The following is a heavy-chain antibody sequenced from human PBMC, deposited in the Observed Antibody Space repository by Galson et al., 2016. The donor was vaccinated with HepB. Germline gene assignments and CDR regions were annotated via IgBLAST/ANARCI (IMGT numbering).Heavy chain of an antibody. CDR2: ISSDENNK. D-gene: IGHD3-22*01. CDR3: ARDRPACPFANSYDSSGYCRFDP. CDR1: GFAFSNYS. Sequence: SLRLSCAASGFAFSNYSMHWVRQAPGKGLEWVALISSDENNKYYADSVKGRFTISRDTSKNTLYLQMNSLRAEDTAVYYCARDRPACPFANSYDSSGYCRFDPWGQGTLVTVSS. V-gene: IGHV3-30*04. J-gene: IGHJ5*02.